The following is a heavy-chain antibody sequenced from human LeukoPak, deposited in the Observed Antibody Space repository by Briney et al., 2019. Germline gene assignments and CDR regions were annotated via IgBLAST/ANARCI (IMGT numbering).Heavy chain of an antibody. V-gene: IGHV3-73*01. CDR3: TRVVYGDYAYYYYGMDV. Sequence: GGSRKLSCAASGFTFSGSAMHWVRRASGKGLEWVGRIRSKANSYATAYAASVKGRFTISRDDSKNTAYLQMNSLKTEDTAVYYCTRVVYGDYAYYYYGMDVWGQGTTVTVSS. CDR1: GFTFSGSA. J-gene: IGHJ6*02. CDR2: IRSKANSYAT. D-gene: IGHD4-17*01.